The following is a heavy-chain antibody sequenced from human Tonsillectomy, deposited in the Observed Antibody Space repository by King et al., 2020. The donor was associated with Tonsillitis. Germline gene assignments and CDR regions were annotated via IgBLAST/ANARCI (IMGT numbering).Heavy chain of an antibody. CDR3: AADSNYCGGDCLDY. J-gene: IGHJ4*02. CDR1: GFTFTSSA. CDR2: IVVGSGNT. D-gene: IGHD2-21*02. Sequence: QLVESGPGVKQPGTSVKVSCKASGFTFTSSAMQWVRQARGQRLEWIGWIVVGSGNTNYAQKFQERVTITRDMSTSTAYMELSSLRSEDTAVYYCAADSNYCGGDCLDYWGQGTLVTVSS. V-gene: IGHV1-58*02.